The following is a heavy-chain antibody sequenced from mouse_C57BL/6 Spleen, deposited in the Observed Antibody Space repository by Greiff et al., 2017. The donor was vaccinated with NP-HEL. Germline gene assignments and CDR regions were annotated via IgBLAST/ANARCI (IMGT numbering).Heavy chain of an antibody. V-gene: IGHV1-77*01. Sequence: QVQLQQSGAELVKPGASVKISCKASGYTFTDYYINWVKQRPGQGLEWIGKIGPGSGSTYYNEKFKGKATLTADKSSSTAYMQLSSLTSEDSAVYYCAMTTTVVAYYFDYWGQGTTLTVSS. J-gene: IGHJ2*01. D-gene: IGHD1-1*01. CDR2: IGPGSGST. CDR3: AMTTTVVAYYFDY. CDR1: GYTFTDYY.